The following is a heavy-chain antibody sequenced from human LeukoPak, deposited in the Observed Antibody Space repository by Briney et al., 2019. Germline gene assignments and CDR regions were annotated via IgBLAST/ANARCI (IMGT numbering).Heavy chain of an antibody. J-gene: IGHJ4*02. CDR2: IKQDGSEK. CDR3: ARDRRHIRFACYFDY. CDR1: GFTFSSYW. V-gene: IGHV3-7*01. D-gene: IGHD4-17*01. Sequence: GGSLRLSCAASGFTFSSYWMSWVRQAPGKGLEWVANIKQDGSEKYYVDSVKGRFTISRDNAKNSLYLQMNSLRAEDTAVYYCARDRRHIRFACYFDYWGQGTLVTVSS.